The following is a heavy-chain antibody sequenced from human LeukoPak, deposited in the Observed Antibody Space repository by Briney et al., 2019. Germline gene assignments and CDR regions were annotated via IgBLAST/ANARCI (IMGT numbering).Heavy chain of an antibody. V-gene: IGHV1-18*04. CDR1: GYTFTGYY. J-gene: IGHJ4*02. Sequence: ASVKVSCKASGYTFTGYYMQWVRQAPGQGLEWMGWISAYNGNTNYAQKLQGRVTMTTDTSTSTAYMELRSLRSDDTAVYYCARDRADYGDYDDFDYWGQGTLVTVSS. CDR2: ISAYNGNT. CDR3: ARDRADYGDYDDFDY. D-gene: IGHD4-17*01.